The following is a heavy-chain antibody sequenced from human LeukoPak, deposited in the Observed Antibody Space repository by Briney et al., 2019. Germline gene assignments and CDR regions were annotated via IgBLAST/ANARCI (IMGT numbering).Heavy chain of an antibody. J-gene: IGHJ4*02. D-gene: IGHD1-26*01. CDR1: GFTFSSFG. CDR3: AKDDPTGRYL. V-gene: IGHV3-30*02. CDR2: IHNDGITE. Sequence: GGSLTLSCAASGFTFSSFGMHWVRQTPGKGLEWLTFIHNDGITEYYADSVKGRFTMSRDNSKNTVYLQMNSLRVEDTAVYYCAKDDPTGRYLWGQGTLVPVSS.